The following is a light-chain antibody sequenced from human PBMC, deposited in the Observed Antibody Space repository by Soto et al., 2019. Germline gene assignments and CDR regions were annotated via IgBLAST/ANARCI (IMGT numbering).Light chain of an antibody. Sequence: EIVLTQSPATLSLSPGERATLSCRASQSVSIYLAWYQQKPGQAPRLLIYDASNRATGVPARFSGSGSGTDFTLSISSLGPEDFAFYYCQHRSNWPLTFGGGTKVEIK. CDR1: QSVSIY. V-gene: IGKV3-11*01. CDR2: DAS. J-gene: IGKJ4*01. CDR3: QHRSNWPLT.